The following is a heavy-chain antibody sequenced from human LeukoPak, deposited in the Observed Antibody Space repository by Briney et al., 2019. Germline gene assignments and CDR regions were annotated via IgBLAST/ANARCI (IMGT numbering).Heavy chain of an antibody. CDR1: GFTFSSYA. V-gene: IGHV3-30-3*01. CDR2: ISYDGSNK. CDR3: ARDPRDYYYGMDV. Sequence: PGGSLRLSCAASGFTFSSYAMHWVRQAPGKGLEWVAVISYDGSNKYYADSVKGRFTISRDNYKNTLYLQMNSLRAEDTAVYYCARDPRDYYYGMDVWGQGTTVTVSS. J-gene: IGHJ6*02.